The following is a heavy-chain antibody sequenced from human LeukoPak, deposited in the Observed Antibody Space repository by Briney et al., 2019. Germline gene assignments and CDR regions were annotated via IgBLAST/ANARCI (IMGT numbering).Heavy chain of an antibody. J-gene: IGHJ4*02. V-gene: IGHV3-23*01. CDR1: GFTFSSYA. CDR2: ISGSGGST. Sequence: PGGSLRLSCAASGFTFSSYAMSWVRQAPGKGLEWVSAISGSGGSTYYADSVKGRFTISRDNSKSTLYLQMHSLRAEDTAVYYCARGGGGYPFDYWGQGTLVTVSS. CDR3: ARGGGGYPFDY. D-gene: IGHD3-10*01.